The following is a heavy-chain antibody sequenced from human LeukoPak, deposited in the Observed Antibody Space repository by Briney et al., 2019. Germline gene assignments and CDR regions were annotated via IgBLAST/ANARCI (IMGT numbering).Heavy chain of an antibody. Sequence: SVKVSCKASGGTFSSYAISWVRQAPGQGLEWMGGIIPIFGTANYAQKFQGRVTITADVSTSTAYMELSSLRSEDTAVYYCAREYSSSWYWHYFDYWGQGTLVTVSS. J-gene: IGHJ4*02. CDR1: GGTFSSYA. V-gene: IGHV1-69*13. D-gene: IGHD6-13*01. CDR3: AREYSSSWYWHYFDY. CDR2: IIPIFGTA.